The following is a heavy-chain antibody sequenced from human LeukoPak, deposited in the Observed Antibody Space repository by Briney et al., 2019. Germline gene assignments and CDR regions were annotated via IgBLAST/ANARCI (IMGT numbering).Heavy chain of an antibody. Sequence: GGSLRLSCAASGFTFSLYSMTWVRQAPGKGLEWVSSISSGSSYIYHADSLKGRFTISRDNAENSLYPQINGLRAEDTALYYCARGIAPAGTAATPEFDYTHYFMDVWGKGTTVTVSS. V-gene: IGHV3-21*01. CDR1: GFTFSLYS. CDR3: ARGIAPAGTAATPEFDYTHYFMDV. CDR2: ISSGSSYI. J-gene: IGHJ6*03. D-gene: IGHD6-13*01.